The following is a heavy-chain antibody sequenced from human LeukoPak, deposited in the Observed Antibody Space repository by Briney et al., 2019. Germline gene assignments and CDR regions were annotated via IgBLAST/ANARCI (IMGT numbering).Heavy chain of an antibody. Sequence: SETLSLPCTVSGGSISSSSYYWGWIRQPPGKGLEWIGSIYYSGSTYYNPSLKSRVTISVDTSKNQFSLKLNSVTAADTAVYFCSRGLDSRKLGYWGQGTLVTVSS. D-gene: IGHD3-22*01. CDR2: IYYSGST. CDR1: GGSISSSSYY. CDR3: SRGLDSRKLGY. V-gene: IGHV4-39*07. J-gene: IGHJ4*02.